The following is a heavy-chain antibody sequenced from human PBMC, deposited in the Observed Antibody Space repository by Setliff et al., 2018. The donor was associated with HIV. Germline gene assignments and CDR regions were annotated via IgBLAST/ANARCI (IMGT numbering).Heavy chain of an antibody. J-gene: IGHJ4*02. CDR3: ARFEVTTVTTRDY. D-gene: IGHD4-17*01. Sequence: PSETLSLTCTVYGGSFSNYYTNWIRQPPGKGLEWIGSIYQSGTTYYNPALKSRVTISLDTSRNQFSLKLRSVTAADTAVYYCARFEVTTVTTRDYWGQGTLVTVPQ. CDR2: IYQSGTT. V-gene: IGHV4-34*01. CDR1: GGSFSNYY.